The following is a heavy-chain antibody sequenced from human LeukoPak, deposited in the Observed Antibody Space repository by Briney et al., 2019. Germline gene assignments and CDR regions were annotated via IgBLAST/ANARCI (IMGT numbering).Heavy chain of an antibody. CDR1: GGTFSAYY. CDR2: ISPSGST. Sequence: SETLSLTCGVYGGTFSAYYWSWISQPPGKGLEWIGEISPSGSTTNYNPSLKNRVTISVDTSKNQFSLKLSSVTAADTAVYYCARVRGDRGRWLLLRSHCHFDYWGQGTLVTVSS. J-gene: IGHJ4*02. CDR3: ARVRGDRGRWLLLRSHCHFDY. D-gene: IGHD3-22*01. V-gene: IGHV4-34*01.